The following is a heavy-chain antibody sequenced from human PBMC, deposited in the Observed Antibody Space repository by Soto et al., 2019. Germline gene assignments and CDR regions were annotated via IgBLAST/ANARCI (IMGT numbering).Heavy chain of an antibody. V-gene: IGHV4-34*01. Sequence: SETLSLTCAVYGGSFSVYYWSWIRQPPGKGLEWSGEINHSGSTNYNPSLKSRVTISVDTSKNQFSLKLSSVTAADTAVYYCARGGYYGSGKMNYYYGIDVWGRGTTVTVSS. J-gene: IGHJ6*02. CDR3: ARGGYYGSGKMNYYYGIDV. CDR2: INHSGST. CDR1: GGSFSVYY. D-gene: IGHD3-10*01.